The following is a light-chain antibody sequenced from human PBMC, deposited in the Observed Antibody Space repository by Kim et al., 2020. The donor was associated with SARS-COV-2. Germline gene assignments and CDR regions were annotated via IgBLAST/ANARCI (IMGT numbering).Light chain of an antibody. CDR1: QAISND. CDR2: AAS. J-gene: IGKJ1*01. CDR3: LQDDRYPRT. Sequence: AIQLTQSPSSLSASVGDRVTITCRASQAISNDLTWYQQKPGSAPQLLIYAASSLVSGVPSRFSGSGSDTLFTLTIASLQPEDFATYYCLQDDRYPRTFGQGTKVEIK. V-gene: IGKV1-6*01.